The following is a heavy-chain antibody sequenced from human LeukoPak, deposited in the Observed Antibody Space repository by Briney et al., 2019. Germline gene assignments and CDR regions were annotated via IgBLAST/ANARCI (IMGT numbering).Heavy chain of an antibody. CDR2: IYYSGST. CDR1: GGSISSSSYY. J-gene: IGHJ4*02. CDR3: ARYYYDSSGYLDY. Sequence: SGTLSLTCTVSGGSISSSSYYWGWIRQPPGKGLEWIGSIYYSGSTYYNPSLKSRVTISVDTSKNQFSLKLSSVTAADTAVYYCARYYYDSSGYLDYWGQGTLVTVSS. D-gene: IGHD3-22*01. V-gene: IGHV4-39*07.